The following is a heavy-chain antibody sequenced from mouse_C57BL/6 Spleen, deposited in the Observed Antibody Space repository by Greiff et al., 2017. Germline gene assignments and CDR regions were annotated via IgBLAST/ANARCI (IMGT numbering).Heavy chain of an antibody. CDR1: GYTFTSYW. Sequence: VQLQQSGTVLARPGASVKMSCKTSGYTFTSYWMHWVKQRPGQGLEWIGAIYPGNSDTSYNQKFKGKAKLTAVTSASTAYMELSSLTNEDSAVYYCTREKIYYDYSYAMDYWGQGTSVTVSS. J-gene: IGHJ4*01. CDR2: IYPGNSDT. D-gene: IGHD2-4*01. V-gene: IGHV1-5*01. CDR3: TREKIYYDYSYAMDY.